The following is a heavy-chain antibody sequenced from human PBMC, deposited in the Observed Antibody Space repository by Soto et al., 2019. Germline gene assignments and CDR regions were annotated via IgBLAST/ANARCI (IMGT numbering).Heavy chain of an antibody. V-gene: IGHV3-30-3*01. CDR1: GFTFSSYA. Sequence: QVQLVESGGGVVQPGRSLRLSCAASGFTFSSYAMHWVRQAPGKGLEWVAVISYDGSNKYYADSVKGRFTISRDNSKNPLYLQMNSLRAGDTAVYYCARDPSSSRYGMDVWGQGTTVTVPS. D-gene: IGHD6-13*01. CDR2: ISYDGSNK. CDR3: ARDPSSSRYGMDV. J-gene: IGHJ6*02.